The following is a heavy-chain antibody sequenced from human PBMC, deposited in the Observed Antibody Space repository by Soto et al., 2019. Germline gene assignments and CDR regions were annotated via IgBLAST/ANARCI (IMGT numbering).Heavy chain of an antibody. Sequence: LSLTCAVYGGSFSGYYWSWIRQPPGKGLEWIGEINHSGSTNYNPSLKSRVTISVDTSKNQFSLKLSSVTAADTAVYYCAGTWLLGGMDVWGQGTTVTVSS. V-gene: IGHV4-34*01. CDR2: INHSGST. J-gene: IGHJ6*02. D-gene: IGHD6-13*01. CDR3: AGTWLLGGMDV. CDR1: GGSFSGYY.